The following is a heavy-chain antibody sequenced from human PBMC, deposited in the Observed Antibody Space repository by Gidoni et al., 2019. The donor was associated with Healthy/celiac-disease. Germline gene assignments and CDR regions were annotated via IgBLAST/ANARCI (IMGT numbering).Heavy chain of an antibody. Sequence: QVQLVQSGAEVKKPGASAKVSCTASGYTFTSYYMHRVRQSPGQGLAWMGLINPSGGSTSYAQKFQGRVTMTRDTSTSTVYMELSSLRSEDTAVYYCARGLRYYYGSGSYRNYYYYMDVWGKGTTVTVSS. D-gene: IGHD3-10*01. CDR1: GYTFTSYY. CDR2: INPSGGST. V-gene: IGHV1-46*01. CDR3: ARGLRYYYGSGSYRNYYYYMDV. J-gene: IGHJ6*03.